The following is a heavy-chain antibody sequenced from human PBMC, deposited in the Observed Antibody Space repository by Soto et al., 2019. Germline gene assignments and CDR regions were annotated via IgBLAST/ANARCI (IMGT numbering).Heavy chain of an antibody. CDR1: GGSISSSSYY. V-gene: IGHV4-39*01. CDR3: ALGVVAVAGTDY. D-gene: IGHD6-19*01. CDR2: IYYSGST. J-gene: IGHJ4*02. Sequence: QLQLQESGPGLVKPSETLSLTCTVSGGSISSSSYYWGWIRQPPGKGLEWIGGIYYSGSTYYNPSLKSRVTRPVDPSKNQCSLKLSSVTAADTAVYYCALGVVAVAGTDYWGQGTLVTVSS.